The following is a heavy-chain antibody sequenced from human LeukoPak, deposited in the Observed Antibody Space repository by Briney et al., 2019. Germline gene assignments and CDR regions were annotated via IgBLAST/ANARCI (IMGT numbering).Heavy chain of an antibody. CDR3: ARDSVRGVIIGMDV. Sequence: ASVKVSCKASGYTFTGYSMHWVRQAPGQGLEWMGWINPNSGGTNYAQKFQGRVTMTRDTSISTAYMELSRLRSDDTAVYYCARDSVRGVIIGMDVWGQGTTVTVSS. D-gene: IGHD3-10*01. CDR1: GYTFTGYS. J-gene: IGHJ6*02. CDR2: INPNSGGT. V-gene: IGHV1-2*02.